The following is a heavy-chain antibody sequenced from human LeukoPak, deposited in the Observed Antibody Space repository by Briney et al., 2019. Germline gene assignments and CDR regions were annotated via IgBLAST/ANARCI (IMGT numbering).Heavy chain of an antibody. V-gene: IGHV3-21*01. CDR2: ISSSSSYI. CDR1: GFTFSSYS. CDR3: ARGLKPQLGIDY. J-gene: IGHJ4*02. D-gene: IGHD6-13*01. Sequence: PGGSLRLSCAASGFTFSSYSMNWVRQAPGKGLEWVSSISSSSSYIYYADSVKGRFTISRDNAKNSLCLQMNSLRAEDTAVYYCARGLKPQLGIDYWGQGTLVTVSS.